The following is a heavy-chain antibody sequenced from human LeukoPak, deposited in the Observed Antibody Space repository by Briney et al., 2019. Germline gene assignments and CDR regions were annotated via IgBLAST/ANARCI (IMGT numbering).Heavy chain of an antibody. J-gene: IGHJ4*02. V-gene: IGHV3-48*04. D-gene: IGHD5-12*01. Sequence: GGSLRLSCAASGFTFIDYSMNWVRQTPGKGLEWISYVGISSGNTKYADSVKGRFTISGDSAKNSVFLQMNSLRVEDTAVYYCARDHRYAFDNWGQGTLVTVSS. CDR1: GFTFIDYS. CDR2: VGISSGNT. CDR3: ARDHRYAFDN.